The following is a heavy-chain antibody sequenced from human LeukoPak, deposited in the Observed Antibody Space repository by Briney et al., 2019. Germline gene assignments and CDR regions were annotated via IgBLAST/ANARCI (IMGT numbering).Heavy chain of an antibody. D-gene: IGHD3-9*01. CDR2: ISSSSSTI. CDR1: GFTFSSYS. V-gene: IGHV3-48*01. Sequence: GGSLRLSCAASGFTFSSYSMNWVRQAPGKGLEWVSYISSSSSTIYYADSVKGRFTISRDNAKNSLYLQMNSLRAEDTAVYYCARDYDILTGYSVPGAFDIWGQGTMVTVST. CDR3: ARDYDILTGYSVPGAFDI. J-gene: IGHJ3*02.